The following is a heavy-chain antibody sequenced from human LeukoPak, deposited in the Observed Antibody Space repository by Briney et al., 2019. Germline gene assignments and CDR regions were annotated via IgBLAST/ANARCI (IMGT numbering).Heavy chain of an antibody. CDR1: GFTFNSYW. J-gene: IGHJ4*02. V-gene: IGHV3-7*03. D-gene: IGHD3-22*01. Sequence: PGGSLRLSCGASGFTFNSYWMSWLRQAPGKGLEWVANIKQDESEKHYVDSVKGRFTISRDDAKNSLYLHMDSLRAEDTALYYCAKSSYYDTSGSYREYYFDYWGQGALVTVSS. CDR3: AKSSYYDTSGSYREYYFDY. CDR2: IKQDESEK.